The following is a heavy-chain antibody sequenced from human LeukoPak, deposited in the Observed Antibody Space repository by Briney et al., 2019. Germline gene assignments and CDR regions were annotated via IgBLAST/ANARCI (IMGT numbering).Heavy chain of an antibody. Sequence: GGSLRLSCVASGFTFSTAWMAWLRQAPGKGLEWVARIKSQNAGGTADYAAPVKGRFTISRDDSKNTLFLQMNSLKTEDTAVYYCAGRFYNYYDSSGYYHWGQGTLVTVSS. CDR1: GFTFSTAW. J-gene: IGHJ5*02. CDR3: AGRFYNYYDSSGYYH. V-gene: IGHV3-15*01. CDR2: IKSQNAGGTA. D-gene: IGHD3-22*01.